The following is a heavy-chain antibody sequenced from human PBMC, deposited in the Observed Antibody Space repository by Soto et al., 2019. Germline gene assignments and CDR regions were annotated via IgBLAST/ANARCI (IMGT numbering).Heavy chain of an antibody. CDR2: ISGSGGST. J-gene: IGHJ4*02. CDR3: AKGRAYCGGDCYSGYFDY. Sequence: PGGSLRLSCAASGFTFSSYAMSWVRQAPGKGLEWVSAISGSGGSTYYADSVKGRFTISRDNSKNTLYLQMNSLRAEDTAVYYCAKGRAYCGGDCYSGYFDYWGQGTLVTVSS. V-gene: IGHV3-23*01. CDR1: GFTFSSYA. D-gene: IGHD2-21*02.